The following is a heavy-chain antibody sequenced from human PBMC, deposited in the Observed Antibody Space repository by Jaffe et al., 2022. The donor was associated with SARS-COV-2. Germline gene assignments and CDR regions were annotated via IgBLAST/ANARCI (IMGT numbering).Heavy chain of an antibody. CDR1: GGSISSSSYY. CDR3: ARQNVAARQFDY. Sequence: QLQLQESGPGLVKPSETLSLTCTVSGGSISSSSYYWGWIRQPPGKGLEWIGSIYYSGSTYYNPSLKSRVTISVDTSKNQFSLKLSSVTAADTAVYYCARQNVAARQFDYWGQGTLVTVSS. CDR2: IYYSGST. J-gene: IGHJ4*02. D-gene: IGHD6-6*01. V-gene: IGHV4-39*01.